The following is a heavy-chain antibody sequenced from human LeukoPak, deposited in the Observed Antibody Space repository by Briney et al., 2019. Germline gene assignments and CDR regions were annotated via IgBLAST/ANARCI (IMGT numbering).Heavy chain of an antibody. CDR3: ARWEIRGTAHKLDY. J-gene: IGHJ4*02. V-gene: IGHV3-23*01. Sequence: GGSLRLSCAASGFTFSSYAMSWVRQAPGKGLEWVSAISGSGGSTYYADSVKGRFTISRDNSKNTLYLQMNSLRAEDTAVYYCARWEIRGTAHKLDYWGQGTLVTVSS. CDR2: ISGSGGST. CDR1: GFTFSSYA. D-gene: IGHD1-7*01.